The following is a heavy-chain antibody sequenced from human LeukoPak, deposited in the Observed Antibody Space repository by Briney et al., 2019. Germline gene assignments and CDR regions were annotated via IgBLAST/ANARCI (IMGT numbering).Heavy chain of an antibody. V-gene: IGHV1-2*02. CDR3: AKDRAVATIGGIDY. Sequence: GASVKVSCKASGYTFTGYYMHWVRQAPGQGLEWMGWINPNSGATNYAQKFQGRVTMTRDMSISTAYVELSRLRSDDTAVYYCAKDRAVATIGGIDYWGQGTLVTVSS. J-gene: IGHJ4*02. CDR2: INPNSGAT. D-gene: IGHD5-12*01. CDR1: GYTFTGYY.